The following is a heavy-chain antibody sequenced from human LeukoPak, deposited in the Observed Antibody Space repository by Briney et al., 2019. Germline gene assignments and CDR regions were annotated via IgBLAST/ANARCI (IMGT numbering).Heavy chain of an antibody. D-gene: IGHD3-10*01. J-gene: IGHJ4*02. CDR3: ARVAGFGELSGRYFDY. V-gene: IGHV4-4*02. CDR1: GGSISSTNW. CDR2: IYRSGTT. Sequence: SETLSLTCAVSGGSISSTNWWSWVRQPPGKGLEWIGEIYRSGTTNYKPSLKSRVTISLDKSRNHFSLKLSSVTAADTAVYYCARVAGFGELSGRYFDYWGQGTLVTVSS.